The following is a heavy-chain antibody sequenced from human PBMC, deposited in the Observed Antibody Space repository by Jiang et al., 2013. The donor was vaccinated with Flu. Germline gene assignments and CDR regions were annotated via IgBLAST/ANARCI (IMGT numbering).Heavy chain of an antibody. Sequence: DLVPPGGSLRLSCAASGLTFSDSAMSWVRQTPGKGLEWVSAISAAGGNTYYADSLKGRFTISRDNTRNTLYLQMNNLRVEDTAIYYCATAQVLIWFGTQKYYFDFWGQGTRVTVSS. D-gene: IGHD3-10*01. CDR1: GLTFSDSA. CDR2: ISAAGGNT. V-gene: IGHV3-23*01. J-gene: IGHJ4*02. CDR3: ATAQVLIWFGTQKYYFDF.